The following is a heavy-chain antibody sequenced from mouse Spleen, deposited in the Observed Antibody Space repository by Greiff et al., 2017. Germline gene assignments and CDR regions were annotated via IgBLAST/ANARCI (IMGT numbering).Heavy chain of an antibody. Sequence: QVQLKQPGAELVKPGASVKLSCKASGYTFTSYWMQWVKQRPGQGLEWIGEIDPSDSYTNYNQKFKGKATLTVDTSSSTAYMQLSSLTSEDSAVYYCARGGLLHAMDYWGQGTSVTVSS. CDR1: GYTFTSYW. D-gene: IGHD2-3*01. J-gene: IGHJ4*01. V-gene: IGHV1-50*01. CDR2: IDPSDSYT. CDR3: ARGGLLHAMDY.